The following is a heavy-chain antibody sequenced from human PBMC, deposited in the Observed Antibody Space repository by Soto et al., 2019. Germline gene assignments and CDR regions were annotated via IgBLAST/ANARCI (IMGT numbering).Heavy chain of an antibody. Sequence: QAQLVQFGAEVKKHGASVKVFCKASGYTFYSHSISWVRQAPGQGLEWMGRISHDNGNTNYAQKFQGRVTMTTDTSTSTVYMELRNLRSDDTAVYYCARCIQQDYYYGMDVWGQGTTVTVSS. V-gene: IGHV1-18*01. CDR2: ISHDNGNT. CDR1: GYTFYSHS. D-gene: IGHD5-18*01. CDR3: ARCIQQDYYYGMDV. J-gene: IGHJ6*02.